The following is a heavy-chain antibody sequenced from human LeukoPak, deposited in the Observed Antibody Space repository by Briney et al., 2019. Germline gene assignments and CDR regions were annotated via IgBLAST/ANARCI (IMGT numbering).Heavy chain of an antibody. CDR2: ISANGGRT. Sequence: GGSLRLPCAASGFSFSSFFMHWVRQAPGKGLEYVSGISANGGRTYYANSVKGRFTISRDNSKNTLYLHLGSLRPEDMAVYYCARGTRFITVAGTSLSFDPWGQGILVIVSS. V-gene: IGHV3-64*01. CDR3: ARGTRFITVAGTSLSFDP. J-gene: IGHJ5*02. CDR1: GFSFSSFF. D-gene: IGHD6-19*01.